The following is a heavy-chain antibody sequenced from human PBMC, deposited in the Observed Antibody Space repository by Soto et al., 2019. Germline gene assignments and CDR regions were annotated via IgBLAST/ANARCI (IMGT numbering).Heavy chain of an antibody. J-gene: IGHJ4*02. D-gene: IGHD6-19*01. CDR3: ARGGSSSGWYDDFDY. Sequence: QVQLVESGGGVVQPGRSLRLSCAASGFTFSSYGMHWVRQAPGKGLEWVAVIWYDGSNKYYADSVKGRFTISRDNSKNTLYLQMNRLRAEDTAVYYCARGGSSSGWYDDFDYWGQGTLVTVSS. CDR1: GFTFSSYG. V-gene: IGHV3-33*01. CDR2: IWYDGSNK.